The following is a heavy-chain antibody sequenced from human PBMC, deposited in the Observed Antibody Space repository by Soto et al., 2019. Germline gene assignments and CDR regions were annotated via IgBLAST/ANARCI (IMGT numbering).Heavy chain of an antibody. CDR3: GKDPNGFYVGAFDF. J-gene: IGHJ3*01. CDR1: GFTLSSYG. D-gene: IGHD3-16*01. Sequence: GGALRLCCAASGFTLSSYGMTWVRQAPGKGPEWVASISGGGGTTYYAESAKGRFSISRDHSKNTMYLEMNSLRAEDTAIYFCGKDPNGFYVGAFDFWGQGTMVTVSS. V-gene: IGHV3-23*01. CDR2: ISGGGGTT.